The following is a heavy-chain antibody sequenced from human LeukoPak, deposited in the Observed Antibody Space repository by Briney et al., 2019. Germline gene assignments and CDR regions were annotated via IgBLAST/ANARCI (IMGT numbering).Heavy chain of an antibody. CDR1: GYSISSGYY. CDR3: ARGYVWGSYRLSHYFDY. J-gene: IGHJ4*02. D-gene: IGHD3-16*02. CDR2: IYHSGST. Sequence: SETLSLTCTVSGYSISSGYYWGWIRQPPGKGLEWIGSIYHSGSTYYNPSLKSRVTISVDTSKNQFSLKLSSVTAADTAVYYCARGYVWGSYRLSHYFDYWGQGTLVTVSS. V-gene: IGHV4-38-2*02.